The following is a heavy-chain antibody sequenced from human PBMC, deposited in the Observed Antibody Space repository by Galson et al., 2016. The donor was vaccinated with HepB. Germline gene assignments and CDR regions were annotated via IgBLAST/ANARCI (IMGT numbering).Heavy chain of an antibody. J-gene: IGHJ4*02. CDR3: AKDGTKVDYFDSGGHWDPFYY. CDR2: ISGSGGRT. CDR1: GFTFSSYA. Sequence: SLRLSCAASGFTFSSYAMSWVRQATGKGLEWVSGISGSGGRTYYADSVKGRFTISRDNSKNTLYLQMNSLRVEDTAVYYCAKDGTKVDYFDSGGHWDPFYYWGQGTLVTVSS. D-gene: IGHD3-22*01. V-gene: IGHV3-23*01.